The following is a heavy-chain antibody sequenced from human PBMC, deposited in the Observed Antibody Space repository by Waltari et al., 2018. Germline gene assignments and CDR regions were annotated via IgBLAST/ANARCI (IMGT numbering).Heavy chain of an antibody. V-gene: IGHV4-59*08. CDR3: ARWNDRGRYFGD. CDR2: IRHTGVT. Sequence: QVQLQESGPGLVKPSETLSLTCSVSGDSINNYFWNWIRQPPGKGLEWIGYIRHTGVTNGNTPLEGRVTMSVDTSTSQSSLRLTSVTAADTAVYYCARWNDRGRYFGDWGQGTPVTVSS. CDR1: GDSINNYF. J-gene: IGHJ4*02. D-gene: IGHD1-1*01.